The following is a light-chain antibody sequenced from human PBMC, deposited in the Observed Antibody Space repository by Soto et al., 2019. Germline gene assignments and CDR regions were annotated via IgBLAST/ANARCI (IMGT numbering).Light chain of an antibody. V-gene: IGKV3-20*01. CDR2: GAS. J-gene: IGKJ5*01. CDR1: QSVSSSY. Sequence: EIVLTQSPGTLALSPGERANLSCRASQSVSSSYLALYQQKPGQATRLIIYGASSRANGIPDRFSGSGSGTDFTLTISRLEPEDFASYYCQQYGSSPSITFGQGTRLEIK. CDR3: QQYGSSPSIT.